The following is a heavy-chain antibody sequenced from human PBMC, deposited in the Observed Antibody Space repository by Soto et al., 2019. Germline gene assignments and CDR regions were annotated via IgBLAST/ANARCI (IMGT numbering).Heavy chain of an antibody. CDR1: GGSISSSNW. V-gene: IGHV4-4*02. CDR3: ARAHCSGGSCYSVQHWFDP. CDR2: MYHSGSP. J-gene: IGHJ5*02. Sequence: QVQLQESGPGLVKPSGTLSLTCAVSGGSISSSNWWSWVRQPPGKGLGRIGEMYHSGSPNHNPSLKGRVTISVDKSKNQVSLKLSSVTAADTAVYYCARAHCSGGSCYSVQHWFDPWGQGTLVTVSS. D-gene: IGHD2-15*01.